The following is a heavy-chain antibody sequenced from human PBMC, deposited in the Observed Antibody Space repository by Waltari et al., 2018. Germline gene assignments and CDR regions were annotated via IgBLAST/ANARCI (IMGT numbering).Heavy chain of an antibody. J-gene: IGHJ4*02. CDR3: WALTMVVTPFDY. CDR1: GFTFSGSD. D-gene: IGHD2-21*02. CDR2: IRSKANIYAT. Sequence: EVQLVESGGGLVQPGGSLKLSCAASGFTFSGSDMHWVRQASGKGLEWVGRIRSKANIYATADAASVKGRFIISRDDSRNTAYLQMNSLKTEDTAVYYCWALTMVVTPFDYWGQGTLVTVSS. V-gene: IGHV3-73*02.